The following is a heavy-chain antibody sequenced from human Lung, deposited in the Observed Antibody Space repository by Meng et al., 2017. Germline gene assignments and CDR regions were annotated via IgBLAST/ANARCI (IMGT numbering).Heavy chain of an antibody. CDR2: TYYRSKWYN. Sequence: QVHLQQSGPELVKPSQPLSLTCATSGDSVSSNSAAWNWIRPSPSRGLEWLGRTYYRSKWYNGYAVAVRSRITSNPDTSKNQFSLQLNSVTPEDTAVYYCARSQQWLDSWGQGTLVTVSS. CDR3: ARSQQWLDS. J-gene: IGHJ4*02. CDR1: GDSVSSNSAA. D-gene: IGHD6-19*01. V-gene: IGHV6-1*01.